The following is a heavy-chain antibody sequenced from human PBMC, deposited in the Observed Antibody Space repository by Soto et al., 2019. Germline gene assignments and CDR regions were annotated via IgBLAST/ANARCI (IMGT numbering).Heavy chain of an antibody. CDR3: ATSYGSGYRAFDY. CDR2: VNTYHSKT. Sequence: ASVKVSCKASGYTFTNYGISWVRQAPGQGLEWMGRVNTYHSKTNYAQKFQGRVTMTADKSTSTAYMELRSLRSEDTAFYYCATSYGSGYRAFDYWGQGALVTVSS. V-gene: IGHV1-18*01. CDR1: GYTFTNYG. J-gene: IGHJ4*02. D-gene: IGHD3-10*01.